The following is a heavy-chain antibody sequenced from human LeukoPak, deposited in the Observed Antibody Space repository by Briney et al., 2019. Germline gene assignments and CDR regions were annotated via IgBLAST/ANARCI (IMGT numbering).Heavy chain of an antibody. V-gene: IGHV3-11*01. CDR3: AKVTDYDSSGYYY. D-gene: IGHD3-22*01. J-gene: IGHJ4*02. CDR1: GFTFSDYY. Sequence: PGGSLRLSCAASGFTFSDYYMSWIRQAPGKGLEGVSYISISGSNIYYADSVKGLFTISRDNAKNSLYLQMNSLRAEDTAVYYCAKVTDYDSSGYYYWGQGTLVTVSS. CDR2: ISISGSNI.